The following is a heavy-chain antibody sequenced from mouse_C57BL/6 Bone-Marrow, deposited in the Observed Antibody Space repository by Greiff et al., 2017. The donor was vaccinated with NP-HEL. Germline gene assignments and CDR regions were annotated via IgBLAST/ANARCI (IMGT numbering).Heavy chain of an antibody. CDR2: INPGSGGT. J-gene: IGHJ2*01. V-gene: IGHV1-54*01. D-gene: IGHD1-1*02. CDR3: ARFHFYGFDY. CDR1: GYAFTNYL. Sequence: VQLMESGAELVRPGTSVKVSCKASGYAFTNYLIECVKQRPGQGLEWIGVINPGSGGTNYNEKFKGKATLTADKSSSTAYMQLSSMTAEDYAVCFCARFHFYGFDYWGQGTTLTVSS.